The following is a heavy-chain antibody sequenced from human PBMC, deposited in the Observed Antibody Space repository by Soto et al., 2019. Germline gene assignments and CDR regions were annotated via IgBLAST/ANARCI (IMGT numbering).Heavy chain of an antibody. Sequence: QVQLQESGPGLMKPSQTLSLTCTVSGGFISSGGYYWAWIRQHPGKGLEWIGYIYHSGSTYYNPSLKSRVTISVDMSENQFSLRLSSVTAADTAIYYCARERCSTGCPMDVWGQGATVTVSS. CDR3: ARERCSTGCPMDV. J-gene: IGHJ6*02. V-gene: IGHV4-31*03. CDR1: GGFISSGGYY. CDR2: IYHSGST. D-gene: IGHD2-2*01.